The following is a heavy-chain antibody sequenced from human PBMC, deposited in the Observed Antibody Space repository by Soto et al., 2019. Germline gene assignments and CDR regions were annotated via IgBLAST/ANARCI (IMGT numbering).Heavy chain of an antibody. CDR2: IYSGGST. CDR1: GFTVSSNY. Sequence: GGSLRLCCAASGFTVSSNYMSWVRQAPGKGLEWVSVIYSGGSTYYADSVKGRFTISRDNSKNTLYLQMNSLRAEDTAVYYCARGPGYDTALDIRGQRTMVPVSS. CDR3: ARGPGYDTALDI. J-gene: IGHJ3*02. V-gene: IGHV3-66*01. D-gene: IGHD6-13*01.